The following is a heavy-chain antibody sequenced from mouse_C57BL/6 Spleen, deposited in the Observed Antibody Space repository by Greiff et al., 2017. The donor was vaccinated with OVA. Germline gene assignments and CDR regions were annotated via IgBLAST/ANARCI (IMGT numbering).Heavy chain of an antibody. V-gene: IGHV2-2*01. CDR3: ARKELYDYDEGAWFAY. J-gene: IGHJ3*01. CDR2: IWSGGST. D-gene: IGHD2-4*01. CDR1: GFSLTSYG. Sequence: QVHVKQSGPGLVQPSQSLSITCTVSGFSLTSYGVHWVRQSPGKGLEWLGVIWSGGSTDYNAAFISRLSISKDNSKSQVFFKMNSLQADDTAIYYCARKELYDYDEGAWFAYWGQGTLVTVSA.